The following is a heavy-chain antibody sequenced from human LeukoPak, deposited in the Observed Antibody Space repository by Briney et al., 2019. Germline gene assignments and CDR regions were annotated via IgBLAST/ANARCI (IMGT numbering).Heavy chain of an antibody. V-gene: IGHV4-38-2*02. J-gene: IGHJ4*02. CDR3: AREGYHYDSSGYYPGRFDY. D-gene: IGHD3-22*01. CDR2: ISHSGGT. CDR1: GGSFSGYY. Sequence: PSETLSLTCAVYGGSFSGYYWGWIRQPPGKGLEWIGSISHSGGTFYNPSLKSRVTISVDTSKNYFSLKLSSVTAADTAVYYCAREGYHYDSSGYYPGRFDYWGQGTLVTVSS.